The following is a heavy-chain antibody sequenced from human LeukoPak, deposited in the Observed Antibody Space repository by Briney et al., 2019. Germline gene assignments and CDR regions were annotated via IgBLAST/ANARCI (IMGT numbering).Heavy chain of an antibody. D-gene: IGHD3-22*01. CDR2: IYSGGST. CDR1: GFTVSSNY. CDR3: AKDEIGDSSGYYYDY. V-gene: IGHV3-53*01. Sequence: GGSLRLSCAASGFTVSSNYMSWVRQAPGKGLEWVSVIYSGGSTYYADSVKGRFTISRDNSKNTLYLQMNSLRAEDTAVYYCAKDEIGDSSGYYYDYWGQGTLVTVSS. J-gene: IGHJ4*02.